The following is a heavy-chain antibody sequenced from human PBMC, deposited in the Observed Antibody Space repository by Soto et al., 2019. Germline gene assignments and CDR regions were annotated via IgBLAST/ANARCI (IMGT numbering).Heavy chain of an antibody. J-gene: IGHJ6*03. Sequence: PGESLKVSCKGSGYSFTSYWIGWVRQMPGKGLEWMGIIYPGDSDTRYSPSFQGQVTISADKSISTAYLQWSSLKASDTAMYYCARRREGYSYGYYYCYYMAVWGKGTTVTGSS. V-gene: IGHV5-51*01. CDR3: ARRREGYSYGYYYCYYMAV. CDR1: GYSFTSYW. CDR2: IYPGDSDT. D-gene: IGHD5-18*01.